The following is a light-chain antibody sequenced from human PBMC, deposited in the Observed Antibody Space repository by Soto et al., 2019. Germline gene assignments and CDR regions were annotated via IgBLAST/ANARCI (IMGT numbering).Light chain of an antibody. V-gene: IGLV2-18*02. Sequence: QSALTQPPSVSGSPGQSVTISCTGTSSDVGSYNRVSWYQQPPGTAPKLMIYEVSNRPSGVPDRFSGSKSGNTASLTISALQAEDEADYYCSSYTTSSTSLVVFGGGTKLTVL. CDR1: SSDVGSYNR. CDR2: EVS. J-gene: IGLJ2*01. CDR3: SSYTTSSTSLVV.